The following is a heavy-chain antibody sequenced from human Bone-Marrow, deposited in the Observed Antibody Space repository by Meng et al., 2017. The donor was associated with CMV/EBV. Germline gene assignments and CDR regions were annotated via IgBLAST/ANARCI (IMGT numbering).Heavy chain of an antibody. CDR3: ARELRSGSYYGAFDY. CDR2: IIPIFGTA. CDR1: GGTFSSYA. J-gene: IGHJ4*02. V-gene: IGHV1-69*05. Sequence: SVKVSCKASGGTFSSYAISWVRQAPGQGLEWMGGIIPIFGTANYAQKFQGRVTITTDESTSTAYMELSSLRSEDTAVYYCARELRSGSYYGAFDYWGQGTLVTVSS. D-gene: IGHD3-10*01.